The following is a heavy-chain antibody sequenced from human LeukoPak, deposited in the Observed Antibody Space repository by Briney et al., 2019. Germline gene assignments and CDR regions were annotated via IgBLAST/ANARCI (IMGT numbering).Heavy chain of an antibody. CDR2: INQDGSEK. D-gene: IGHD1-1*01. CDR1: GFTFKIYW. CDR3: ARWNYAFDI. V-gene: IGHV3-7*01. Sequence: GGSLRLSCSGSGFTFKIYWMGWVRQVPGKGLEWVANINQDGSEKNYVDSVKGRFTISRDNAKNSLYLQMNGLRAEDTAVYYCARWNYAFDIWGQGTMVTVSS. J-gene: IGHJ3*02.